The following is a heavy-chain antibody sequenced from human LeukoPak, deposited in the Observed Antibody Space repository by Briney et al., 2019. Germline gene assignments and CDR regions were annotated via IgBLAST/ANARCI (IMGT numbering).Heavy chain of an antibody. D-gene: IGHD3-10*01. CDR2: ISAYNGNT. Sequence: ASVKVSCKASGYTFTSYGISWVRQAPGQGLEWMGWISAYNGNTNYAQKLQGRVTMTTDTSTSTAYMELRSLRSDDTAVYYCAGVSGMVLLWFGNISPTGWFDPWGQGTLVTVSS. CDR3: AGVSGMVLLWFGNISPTGWFDP. CDR1: GYTFTSYG. J-gene: IGHJ5*02. V-gene: IGHV1-18*01.